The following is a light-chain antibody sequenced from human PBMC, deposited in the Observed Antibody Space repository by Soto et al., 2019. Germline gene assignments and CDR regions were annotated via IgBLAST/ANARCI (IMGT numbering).Light chain of an antibody. Sequence: EIVLTQSPATLSLSPGERATPSCRASQSVKSSYLAWHQQTPGQAPRLLLYGVSNRATGIPDRFNASGSGTDFTLTITKLEPEDFAVYSCQQYGSSTTFGQGTRLEIK. CDR3: QQYGSSTT. V-gene: IGKV3-20*01. J-gene: IGKJ5*01. CDR2: GVS. CDR1: QSVKSSY.